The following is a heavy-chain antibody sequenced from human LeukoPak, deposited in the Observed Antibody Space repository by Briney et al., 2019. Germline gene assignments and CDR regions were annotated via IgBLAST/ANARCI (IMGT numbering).Heavy chain of an antibody. CDR2: IKSKTDGGTT. CDR1: GFTFSSYW. J-gene: IGHJ5*02. D-gene: IGHD6-13*01. V-gene: IGHV3-15*01. CDR3: TTDRHRLLDIAAAGFDP. Sequence: PGGSLRLSCAASGFTFSSYWMHWVRQAPGKGLEWVGRIKSKTDGGTTDYAAPVKGRFTISRDDSKNTLYLQMNSLKTEDTAVYYCTTDRHRLLDIAAAGFDPWGQGTLVTVSS.